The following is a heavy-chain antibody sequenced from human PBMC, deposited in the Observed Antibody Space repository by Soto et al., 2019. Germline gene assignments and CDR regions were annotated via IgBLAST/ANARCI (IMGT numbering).Heavy chain of an antibody. D-gene: IGHD3-3*01. Sequence: SVKVSCKASGFKFTSSAVQWVQQARGQRHEWIGWLVVGSGNTHYAQHFQERVTLTRDMSTGTAYMELSSLRSEDTAVYYCAAVPVLRFLNWLPDCFDYYRQLHLVT. J-gene: IGHJ4*02. CDR1: GFKFTSSA. CDR3: AAVPVLRFLNWLPDCFDY. CDR2: LVVGSGNT. V-gene: IGHV1-58*01.